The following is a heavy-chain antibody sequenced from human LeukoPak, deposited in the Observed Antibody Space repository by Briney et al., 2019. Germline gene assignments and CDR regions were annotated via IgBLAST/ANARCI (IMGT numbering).Heavy chain of an antibody. V-gene: IGHV3-33*01. D-gene: IGHD6-19*01. CDR2: IWYDGSNK. CDR1: GFTFSSHG. Sequence: GRSLRLSCAASGFTFSSHGMHWVRQAPGKGLEWVAVIWYDGSNKFYADSVRGRFTISRDNSKNTLYVQMNSLRAEDTAVYYCARGRGSGWYDAFDIWGQGTMATVSS. CDR3: ARGRGSGWYDAFDI. J-gene: IGHJ3*02.